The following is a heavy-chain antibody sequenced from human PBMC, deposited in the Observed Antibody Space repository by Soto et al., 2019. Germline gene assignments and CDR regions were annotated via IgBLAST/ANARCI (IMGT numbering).Heavy chain of an antibody. V-gene: IGHV4-34*01. Sequence: QVQLQQWGAGLLKPSETLSLTCAVYGGSLSGHYWNWIRQPPGKGLEWIGEINHSGSTKYNPSLKSRVTMSVDTSKNQCSLNLRSVTAADTAVYYCARGNKAAAVGHWGQGTLVTVSS. CDR3: ARGNKAAAVGH. CDR1: GGSLSGHY. D-gene: IGHD6-13*01. CDR2: INHSGST. J-gene: IGHJ4*02.